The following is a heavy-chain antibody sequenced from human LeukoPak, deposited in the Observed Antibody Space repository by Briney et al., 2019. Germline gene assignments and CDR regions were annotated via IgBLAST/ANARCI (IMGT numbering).Heavy chain of an antibody. D-gene: IGHD3-9*01. J-gene: IGHJ5*02. Sequence: SQTLSLTCTVSGGSISSGSYYWSWIRQPAGKGLEWIGRIYTSGSTNYNPSLKSRVTISVDTSKNQFSLKLSSVTAADTAVYYCARVNDILWWFDPWGQGTLVTVSS. CDR3: ARVNDILWWFDP. CDR2: IYTSGST. V-gene: IGHV4-61*02. CDR1: GGSISSGSYY.